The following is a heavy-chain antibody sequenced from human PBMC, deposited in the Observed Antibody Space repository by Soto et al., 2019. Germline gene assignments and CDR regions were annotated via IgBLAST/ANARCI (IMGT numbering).Heavy chain of an antibody. V-gene: IGHV3-15*01. Sequence: EVQLVESGGGLVKPGESLRLSCAASEFTFSTAWMTWVRQAPGRGLEWVARIKTTSDGGTIHYAAPVKGRFTISRDDSKDTLFLQMNSLKIEDTALYYCIRDPYGSTWGQGTLVTVSS. D-gene: IGHD3-10*01. J-gene: IGHJ5*02. CDR1: EFTFSTAW. CDR2: IKTTSDGGTI. CDR3: IRDPYGST.